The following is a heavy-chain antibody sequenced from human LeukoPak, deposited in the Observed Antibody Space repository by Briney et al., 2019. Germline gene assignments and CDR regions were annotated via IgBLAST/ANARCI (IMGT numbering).Heavy chain of an antibody. D-gene: IGHD3-22*01. CDR2: ISAYNGNT. CDR3: ARDGITMIVVARMQGDY. V-gene: IGHV1-18*01. Sequence: GASVKVSCKASGYTFTSYGISWVRQAPGQGLEWMGWISAYNGNTNYAQKLQGRVTMTTDTSTSTACMELRSLRSDDTAVYYCARDGITMIVVARMQGDYWGQGTLVTVSS. J-gene: IGHJ4*02. CDR1: GYTFTSYG.